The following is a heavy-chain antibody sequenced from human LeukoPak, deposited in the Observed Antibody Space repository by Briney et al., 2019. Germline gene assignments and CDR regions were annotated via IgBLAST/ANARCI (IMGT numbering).Heavy chain of an antibody. CDR3: ARVGSVTNFGVVSYYFDY. CDR2: IYPDDSDS. Sequence: GESLKISCKASGYSFDYYWIAWVRQMPGKGLEWMGIIYPDDSDSTYSPSLQGQVTISVDKSINNAYLQWSSLKASNTAIYYCARVGSVTNFGVVSYYFDYWGQGTLVTVSS. D-gene: IGHD3-3*01. V-gene: IGHV5-51*01. CDR1: GYSFDYYW. J-gene: IGHJ4*02.